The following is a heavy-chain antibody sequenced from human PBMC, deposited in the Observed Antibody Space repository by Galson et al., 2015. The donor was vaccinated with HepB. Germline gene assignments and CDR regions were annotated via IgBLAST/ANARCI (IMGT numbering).Heavy chain of an antibody. CDR1: GFTFSNYA. CDR3: AKVRPSQYISGWDSDY. D-gene: IGHD6-19*01. Sequence: SLRLSCAASGFTFSNYAMSWVRQAPGKGLEWVSSISGSVGNTYYVDSVKGRFTISRDTSKNTLYLQMNSLRTEDTAVYYCAKVRPSQYISGWDSDYWGQGTLVTASS. J-gene: IGHJ4*02. CDR2: ISGSVGNT. V-gene: IGHV3-23*01.